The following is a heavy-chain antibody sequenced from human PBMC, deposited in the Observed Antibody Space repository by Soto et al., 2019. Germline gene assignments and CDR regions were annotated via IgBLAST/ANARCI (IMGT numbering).Heavy chain of an antibody. J-gene: IGHJ4*02. Sequence: QVQLVQSGAEVKEPGSSVKVSCKATGDLFNNYAFNWVRQDPGQGREWMGRIYPLFSTTNYEQKFQGRVTIGADELTTIVYLEVSNLESEDTAMYYCAASSSVSAAGYCKFWGQGTLVTVSP. D-gene: IGHD3-9*01. CDR2: IYPLFSTT. CDR3: AASSSVSAAGYCKF. CDR1: GDLFNNYA. V-gene: IGHV1-69*01.